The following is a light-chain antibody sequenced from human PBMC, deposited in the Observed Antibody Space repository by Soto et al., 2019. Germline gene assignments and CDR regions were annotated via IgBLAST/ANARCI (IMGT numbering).Light chain of an antibody. CDR3: SSYAGSNNYV. Sequence: QSALTQPPSASGSPGQSVTISCTRTSSDVGGYNYVSWYQQHPGKAPKLMIYEVSKRPSGVPDRFSGSKSGNTASLTVSGLQAEDEADYYCSSYAGSNNYVFGTGTKVT. V-gene: IGLV2-8*01. CDR2: EVS. CDR1: SSDVGGYNY. J-gene: IGLJ1*01.